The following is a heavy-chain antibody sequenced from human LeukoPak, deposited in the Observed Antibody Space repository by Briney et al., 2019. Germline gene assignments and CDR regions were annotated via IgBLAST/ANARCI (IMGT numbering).Heavy chain of an antibody. CDR1: GYTFTGYY. Sequence: ASVKLSCKASGYTFTGYYMHWVRQAPGQGLEWMGWINPNSGGTNYAQKFQGSVTMTRDTSISTAYMDQSRLRSDDTAVYYCARDRRTKHFDYWGQGTLVSVSS. V-gene: IGHV1-2*02. CDR3: ARDRRTKHFDY. J-gene: IGHJ4*02. D-gene: IGHD2-8*01. CDR2: INPNSGGT.